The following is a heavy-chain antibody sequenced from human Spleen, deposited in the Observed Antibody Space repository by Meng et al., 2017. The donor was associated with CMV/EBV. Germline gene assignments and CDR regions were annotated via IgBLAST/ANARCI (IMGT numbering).Heavy chain of an antibody. J-gene: IGHJ3*02. D-gene: IGHD2-2*02. CDR3: AKLDSVVPAAIAI. CDR2: ISFSGAST. V-gene: IGHV3-23*01. CDR1: GFTFSSYA. Sequence: GESLKISCAASGFTFSSYAMSWVRQAPGKGLEWVSAISFSGASTYYADSVQGRFTISRDNSKNTLYLQMSSRRAEDTAVYYCAKLDSVVPAAIAIWGQGTMVTVSS.